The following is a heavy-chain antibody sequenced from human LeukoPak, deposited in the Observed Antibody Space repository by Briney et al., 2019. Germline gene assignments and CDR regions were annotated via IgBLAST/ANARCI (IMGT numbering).Heavy chain of an antibody. CDR1: GGSISSGDYY. CDR3: ARDGYYDFWSGYLDY. CDR2: IYYSGST. V-gene: IGHV4-30-4*02. Sequence: SETLSLTCTVSGGSISSGDYYWSWIRQPPGKGLEWIGYIYYSGSTYYNPSLKSRVTISVDTSKNQFSLKLSSVTAADTAVYYCARDGYYDFWSGYLDYWGQGTLVTVSS. J-gene: IGHJ4*02. D-gene: IGHD3-3*01.